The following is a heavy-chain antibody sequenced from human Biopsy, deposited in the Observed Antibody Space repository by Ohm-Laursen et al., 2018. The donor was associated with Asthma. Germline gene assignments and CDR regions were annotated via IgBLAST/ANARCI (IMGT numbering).Heavy chain of an antibody. V-gene: IGHV1-18*01. J-gene: IGHJ6*02. Sequence: GSSVKVSCKTSGYTFNSAGITWVRQAPGQGLEWMGWISVYNGNTKVAQKLQDRVTMITETSTSTAYMELRSLRFDDTAVYFCARAVDYSHYYGIDVWGQGTTVTVS. CDR3: ARAVDYSHYYGIDV. D-gene: IGHD3-10*01. CDR2: ISVYNGNT. CDR1: GYTFNSAG.